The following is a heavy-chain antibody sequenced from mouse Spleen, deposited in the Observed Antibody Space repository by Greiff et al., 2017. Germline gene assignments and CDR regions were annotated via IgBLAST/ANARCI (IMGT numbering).Heavy chain of an antibody. V-gene: IGHV1-82*01. J-gene: IGHJ4*01. D-gene: IGHD2-3*01. CDR2: IYPGDGDT. Sequence: QVQLQQSGPELVKPGASVKISCKASGYAFSSSWMNWVKQRPGKGLEWIGRIYPGDGDTNYNGKFKGKATLTADKSSSTAYMQLSSLTSEDSAVYFCARRWLLLGDYAMDYWGQGTSVTVSS. CDR3: ARRWLLLGDYAMDY. CDR1: GYAFSSSW.